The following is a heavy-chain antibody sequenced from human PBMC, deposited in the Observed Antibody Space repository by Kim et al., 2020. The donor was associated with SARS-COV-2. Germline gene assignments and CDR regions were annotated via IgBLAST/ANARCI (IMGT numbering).Heavy chain of an antibody. Sequence: SQTLSLTCAISGDSVSSNSAAWNWIRQSPSRGLEWLGRTYYRSKWYNDYAVSVKSRITINPDTSKNQFSLQLNSVTPEDTAVYCCARGAAYGSGSYYKGGDYYYGMDVWGQGTTVTVSS. D-gene: IGHD3-10*01. CDR3: ARGAAYGSGSYYKGGDYYYGMDV. CDR2: TYYRSKWYN. V-gene: IGHV6-1*01. J-gene: IGHJ6*02. CDR1: GDSVSSNSAA.